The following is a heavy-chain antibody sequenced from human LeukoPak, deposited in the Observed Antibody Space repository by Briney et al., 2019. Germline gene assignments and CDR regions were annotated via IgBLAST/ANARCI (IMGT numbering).Heavy chain of an antibody. D-gene: IGHD3-16*01. J-gene: IGHJ4*02. CDR2: ISSSGSTI. Sequence: PGGSLRLSCAASGFTFSSYEMNWVRQAPGKGLEWVSYISSSGSTIYYADSVKGRFTISRDNAKNSLYLQMNSLRAEDTAVYYCARDPGQTYYDYVWGSDYWSQGTLVTVSS. V-gene: IGHV3-48*03. CDR1: GFTFSSYE. CDR3: ARDPGQTYYDYVWGSDY.